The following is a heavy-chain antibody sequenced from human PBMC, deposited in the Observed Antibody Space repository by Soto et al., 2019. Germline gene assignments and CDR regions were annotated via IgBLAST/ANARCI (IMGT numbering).Heavy chain of an antibody. CDR1: GGTFSSYA. CDR3: ARDGASYYGMDV. J-gene: IGHJ6*02. CDR2: IIPIFGTA. V-gene: IGHV1-69*12. D-gene: IGHD3-16*01. Sequence: QVQLVQSGAEVTKPGSSVKVSCKASGGTFSSYAISWVRQAPGQGLEWMGGIIPIFGTANYAQKFQGRVTITADESTSTDYMELSSLRSEDTAVYFCARDGASYYGMDVWGQGTTVTVSS.